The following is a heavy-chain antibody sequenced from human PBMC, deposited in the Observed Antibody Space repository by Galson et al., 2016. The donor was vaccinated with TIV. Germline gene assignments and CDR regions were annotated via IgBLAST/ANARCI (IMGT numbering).Heavy chain of an antibody. D-gene: IGHD2-15*01. CDR1: GFAFSAYF. CDR2: IDNSGTAT. V-gene: IGHV3-11*01. J-gene: IGHJ4*02. Sequence: SLRLSCAASGFAFSAYFMSWIRQVPGKGPEWLAWIDNSGTATYYAESVKGRFTISRDNNKNSPHLQMNDLKEDDSAVYYCGRQDWWHNDHWGQGAVVTVSS. CDR3: GRQDWWHNDH.